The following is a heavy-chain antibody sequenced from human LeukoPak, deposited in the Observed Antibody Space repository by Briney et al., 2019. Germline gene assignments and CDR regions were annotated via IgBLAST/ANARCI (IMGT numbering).Heavy chain of an antibody. CDR3: ARPMVRGVKDYYFDY. CDR2: ISSSSSYI. D-gene: IGHD3-10*01. CDR1: GFTFSSYS. V-gene: IGHV3-21*01. J-gene: IGHJ4*02. Sequence: PGGSLRLSCAASGFTFSSYSMNWVRQAPGKWLEWVSSISSSSSYIYYADSVKGRFTISRDNAKNSLYLQMNSLRAEDTAVYYCARPMVRGVKDYYFDYWGQGTLVTVSS.